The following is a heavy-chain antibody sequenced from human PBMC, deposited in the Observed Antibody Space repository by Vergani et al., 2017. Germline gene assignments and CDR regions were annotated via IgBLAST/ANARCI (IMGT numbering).Heavy chain of an antibody. D-gene: IGHD2-2*01. CDR1: GGSFSGYY. CDR3: ARGRSGRYCSSSSCYVY. V-gene: IGHV4-34*01. CDR2: INHSGST. Sequence: QVQLQQWGAGLLKPSETLSLTCAVHGGSFSGYYWSWIRQPPGKGLEWIGEINHSGSTNYNPSLKSRVTISVDTSKNQFSLKLSSVTAADTAVYYCARGRSGRYCSSSSCYVYWGQGTLVTVSS. J-gene: IGHJ4*02.